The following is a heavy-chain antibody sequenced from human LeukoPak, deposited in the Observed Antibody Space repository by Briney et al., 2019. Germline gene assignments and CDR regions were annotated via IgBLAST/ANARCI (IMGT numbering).Heavy chain of an antibody. V-gene: IGHV3-23*01. CDR3: VREDTPATANY. D-gene: IGHD2-21*02. J-gene: IGHJ4*02. Sequence: PGGSLRLSCAASGFNFANHAMSWVRQTAGKGLEWVSAISGGGDITDYADSVKGRFTISRDNSKDTLFLQMHSLRPGDTAVYYCVREDTPATANYWGQGTLVTISS. CDR1: GFNFANHA. CDR2: ISGGGDIT.